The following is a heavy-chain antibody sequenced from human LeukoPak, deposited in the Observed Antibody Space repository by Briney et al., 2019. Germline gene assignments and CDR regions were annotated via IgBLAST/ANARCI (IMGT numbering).Heavy chain of an antibody. V-gene: IGHV3-30*18. D-gene: IGHD6-19*01. CDR1: GVTFSSYG. CDR2: ISYDGSNK. J-gene: IGHJ4*02. CDR3: AKGSSGWYYFDY. Sequence: QPGGSLRLSCAASGVTFSSYGMHWVRQAPGKGLEWVAVISYDGSNKYYADSVKGRFTISRDNSKNTLYLQMNSLRAEDTAVYYCAKGSSGWYYFDYWGQGTLVTVSS.